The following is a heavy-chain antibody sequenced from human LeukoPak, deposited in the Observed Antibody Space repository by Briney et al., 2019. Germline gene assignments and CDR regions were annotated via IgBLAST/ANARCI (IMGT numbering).Heavy chain of an antibody. J-gene: IGHJ6*03. CDR2: IIPIFGTA. CDR1: GGTFSSYA. CDR3: ARARRIRVPAAIAHYYYMDV. D-gene: IGHD2-2*01. Sequence: GASVKVSCRASGGTFSSYAISWVRQAPGQGLEWMGGIIPIFGTANYAQKFQGRVTITTDESTSTAYMELSSLRSEDTAVYYCARARRIRVPAAIAHYYYMDVWGKGTTVTVSS. V-gene: IGHV1-69*05.